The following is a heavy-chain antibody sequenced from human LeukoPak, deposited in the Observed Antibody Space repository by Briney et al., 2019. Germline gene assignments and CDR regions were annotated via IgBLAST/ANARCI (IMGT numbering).Heavy chain of an antibody. V-gene: IGHV4-59*01. CDR3: ARVEGVVTAILDY. CDR1: GASISSYY. J-gene: IGHJ4*02. CDR2: IYYSGST. Sequence: PSETLSLTCTVSGASISSYYWSWIRQPPGKGLEWIGYIYYSGSTNYNPSLKSRVTFSVDTSKNQFSLKLISVTAADTAVYYCARVEGVVTAILDYWGQGTLVTVSS. D-gene: IGHD2-21*02.